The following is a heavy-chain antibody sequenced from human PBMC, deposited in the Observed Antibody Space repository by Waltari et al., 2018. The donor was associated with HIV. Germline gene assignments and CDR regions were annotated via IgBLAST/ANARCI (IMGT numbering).Heavy chain of an antibody. CDR1: GYTFLSYG. CDR3: ARDGLRYSGTFYSDY. J-gene: IGHJ4*02. D-gene: IGHD1-26*01. Sequence: QVHLVQSGAEMKKPGASVKVSCKASGYTFLSYGISWVRQAPGHVLEWMGWISTYNANTNYAQSLQGRVTMTTDTSTTTAYMELRSLTSDDTAVYYCARDGLRYSGTFYSDYWGQGTLVTVSS. V-gene: IGHV1-18*01. CDR2: ISTYNANT.